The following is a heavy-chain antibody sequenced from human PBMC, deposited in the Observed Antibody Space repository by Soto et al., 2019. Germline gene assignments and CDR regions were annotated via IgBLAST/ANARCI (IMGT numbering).Heavy chain of an antibody. CDR2: VSRKGNNI. J-gene: IGHJ4*02. CDR1: GFTLSSYD. Sequence: GGSLRLSCSASGFTLSSYDMHWVRQAPGKGLEYVSGVSRKGNNIYYADSVKGRFTISRDTFKNTLFLQMTRLRAEDTAVFYCVKEEIVVVGGFDYWGQGTLVTVSS. D-gene: IGHD1-26*01. CDR3: VKEEIVVVGGFDY. V-gene: IGHV3-64D*06.